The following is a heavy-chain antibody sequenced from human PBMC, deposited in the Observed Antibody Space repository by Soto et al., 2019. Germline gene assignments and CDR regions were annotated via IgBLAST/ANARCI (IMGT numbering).Heavy chain of an antibody. Sequence: GGSLILSCAAAGFTFSVHAMSWVRQAPGKGLEWVSTIGSTDIYYSDSAKGRFTISRDNSKNLLFLQMNSLRADDTAVYYCAKEGSSGWPYFDDMDVWGQGTNVRVSS. D-gene: IGHD6-19*01. CDR3: AKEGSSGWPYFDDMDV. CDR2: IGSTDI. V-gene: IGHV3-23*01. CDR1: GFTFSVHA. J-gene: IGHJ6*02.